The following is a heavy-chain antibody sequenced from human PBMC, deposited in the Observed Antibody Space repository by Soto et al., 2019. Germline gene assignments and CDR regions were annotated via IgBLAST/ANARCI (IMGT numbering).Heavy chain of an antibody. CDR3: ARPFSSTSCYYDY. V-gene: IGHV3-7*03. Sequence: PGGSLRLSCAASGFTFSISWMSWVRQAPGKGLKWVANIKEDGSEKYYVDSVKGRCTISRDNAKNSLDLQMNNLRAEDTAVYYCARPFSSTSCYYDYWGQGTLVTVSS. CDR1: GFTFSISW. D-gene: IGHD2-2*01. CDR2: IKEDGSEK. J-gene: IGHJ4*02.